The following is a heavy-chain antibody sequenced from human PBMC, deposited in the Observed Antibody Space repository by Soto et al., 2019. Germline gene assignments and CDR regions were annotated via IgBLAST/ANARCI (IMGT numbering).Heavy chain of an antibody. V-gene: IGHV3-33*01. Sequence: QVQLVESGGGVVQPGRSLRLSCAASGFTFNPNAMHWVRQAAGKGLEWVAQIWYDGSEKYYTDSEKGRFTISRDNFKNTVLLQMDSLRVEDTAVYYCARDGQQQAPYALDVWGQGTTVIVSS. CDR2: IWYDGSEK. CDR1: GFTFNPNA. CDR3: ARDGQQQAPYALDV. J-gene: IGHJ6*02. D-gene: IGHD6-13*01.